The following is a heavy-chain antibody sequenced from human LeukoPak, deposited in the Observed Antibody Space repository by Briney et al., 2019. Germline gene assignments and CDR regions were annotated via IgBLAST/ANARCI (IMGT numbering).Heavy chain of an antibody. CDR3: ARDLGYYDSRGTDY. D-gene: IGHD3-22*01. CDR1: GYTFTSYG. Sequence: AASVKVSCKASGYTFTSYGISWVRQAPGQGLEWMGWISAYNGNTNYAQKLQGRVTMTTDTSTSTAYMELRSLRSDDTAVYYCARDLGYYDSRGTDYWGQGTLVTVSS. J-gene: IGHJ4*02. CDR2: ISAYNGNT. V-gene: IGHV1-18*01.